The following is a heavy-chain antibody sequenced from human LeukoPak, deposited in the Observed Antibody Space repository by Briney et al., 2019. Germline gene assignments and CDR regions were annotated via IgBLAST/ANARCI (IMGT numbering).Heavy chain of an antibody. CDR1: GFNFRSYW. D-gene: IGHD3-10*01. Sequence: GGSLRLSCVTSGFNFRSYWMNWVRQAPGRGLEWVANIKEDGREKNYLDSVKGRFSISRDNSKNSVSLHMESLRAEDTAVYYCARGAYHYGSGSYYPIYYYYGMDVWGQGTTVTVSS. CDR3: ARGAYHYGSGSYYPIYYYYGMDV. CDR2: IKEDGREK. V-gene: IGHV3-7*01. J-gene: IGHJ6*02.